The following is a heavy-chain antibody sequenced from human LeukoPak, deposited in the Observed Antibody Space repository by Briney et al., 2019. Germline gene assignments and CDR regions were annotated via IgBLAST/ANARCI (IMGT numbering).Heavy chain of an antibody. D-gene: IGHD3-22*01. Sequence: GGSLRLSCAASGFTFSSYSMNWVRQAPGKGLEWVSSISSSSSYIYYADSVKGRFTISRDNAKNSLYLQMNSLRAEDTAVYYCARDYYDSSGYSHTRFDYWGQGTLVTVSS. V-gene: IGHV3-21*01. CDR2: ISSSSSYI. CDR3: ARDYYDSSGYSHTRFDY. J-gene: IGHJ4*02. CDR1: GFTFSSYS.